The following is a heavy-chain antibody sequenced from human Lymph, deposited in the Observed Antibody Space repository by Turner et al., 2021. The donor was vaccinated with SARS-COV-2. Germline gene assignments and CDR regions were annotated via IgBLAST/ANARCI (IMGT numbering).Heavy chain of an antibody. CDR1: GGTFSSYA. D-gene: IGHD1-26*01. Sequence: HVQLVQSGAEVKKPGSSVKVSCKASGGTFSSYAINWLRQAPGQGLEWMGRIIPILGIANYAQKFQGRVPITPDKSTSTAYMELSSLRSEDTAVYYCARGRLDSFGGGYYSWFDPWGQGTLVTVSS. V-gene: IGHV1-69*04. CDR2: IIPILGIA. CDR3: ARGRLDSFGGGYYSWFDP. J-gene: IGHJ5*02.